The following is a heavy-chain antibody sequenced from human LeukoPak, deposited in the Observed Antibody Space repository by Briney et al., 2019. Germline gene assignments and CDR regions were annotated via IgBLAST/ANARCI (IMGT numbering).Heavy chain of an antibody. V-gene: IGHV3-9*01. CDR2: ISWNSGSI. D-gene: IGHD6-6*01. CDR1: GFTFDDYA. Sequence: PGRSLRLSCAASGFTFDDYAMHWVRQAPGKGLEWVSGISWNSGSIGYADSVKGRFTISRDNAKNSLFLQMNSLRAEDTAVYYCAKEYSSSSATTRAFDIWGQGTMVAVSS. CDR3: AKEYSSSSATTRAFDI. J-gene: IGHJ3*02.